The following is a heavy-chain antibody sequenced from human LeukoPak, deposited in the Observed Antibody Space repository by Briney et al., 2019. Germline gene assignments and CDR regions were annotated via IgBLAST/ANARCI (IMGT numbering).Heavy chain of an antibody. CDR2: IYYSGST. CDR3: ARGVPHDDFWSGYSNWFDP. D-gene: IGHD3-3*01. Sequence: SETLSLTCTVSGGSISSGSYYWSWIRQPPGKGLEWIGYIYYSGSTNYNPSLKSRVTISVDTSKNQFSLKLSSVTAADTAVYYCARGVPHDDFWSGYSNWFDPWGQGTLVTVSS. CDR1: GGSISSGSYY. V-gene: IGHV4-61*01. J-gene: IGHJ5*02.